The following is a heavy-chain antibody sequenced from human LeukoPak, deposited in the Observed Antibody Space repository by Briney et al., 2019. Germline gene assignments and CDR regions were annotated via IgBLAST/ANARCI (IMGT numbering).Heavy chain of an antibody. J-gene: IGHJ4*02. CDR3: APNWNVFDY. CDR2: ISGEGGST. D-gene: IGHD1-1*01. Sequence: GGSLRLSCAASGFTFDDYAMHWVRQAPGKGLEWVSLISGEGGSTYYADSVKGRFTISRDDSKNSLYLQMNSLRTEDTALYYCAPNWNVFDYWGQGTLVTVSS. V-gene: IGHV3-43*02. CDR1: GFTFDDYA.